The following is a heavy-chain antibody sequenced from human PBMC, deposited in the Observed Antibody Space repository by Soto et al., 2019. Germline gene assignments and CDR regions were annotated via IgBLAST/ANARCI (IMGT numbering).Heavy chain of an antibody. V-gene: IGHV1-69*02. CDR3: AVLAVAAQWYAFDI. D-gene: IGHD6-19*01. Sequence: QVQLVQSGAEVKKPGSSVKVSCKASGGTFSSYTISWVRQAPGQGLEWMGRIIPILGIANYAQKFQGRVTITADKSTSTANMELSSLRSEDTAVYYCAVLAVAAQWYAFDIWGQGTKVAVSS. CDR1: GGTFSSYT. J-gene: IGHJ3*02. CDR2: IIPILGIA.